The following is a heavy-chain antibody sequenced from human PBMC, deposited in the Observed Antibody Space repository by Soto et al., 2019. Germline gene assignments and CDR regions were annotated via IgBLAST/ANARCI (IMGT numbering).Heavy chain of an antibody. CDR2: ISAYNGNT. CDR1: GYTFTSYG. CDR3: ARDGPDGEGNGSLGAFDI. J-gene: IGHJ3*02. Sequence: QVQLVQSGAEVKKPGASVKVSCKASGYTFTSYGISWVRQAPGQGLEWMGWISAYNGNTNYAQKLQGRVTMTTYTSTSTAYLELRSLRSDDTAGYYCARDGPDGEGNGSLGAFDIWGQGTMVTVSS. V-gene: IGHV1-18*04. D-gene: IGHD1-1*01.